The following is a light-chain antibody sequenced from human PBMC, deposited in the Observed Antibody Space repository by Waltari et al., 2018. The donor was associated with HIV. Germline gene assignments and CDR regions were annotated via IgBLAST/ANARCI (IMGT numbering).Light chain of an antibody. CDR3: QQYLRSPPT. J-gene: IGKJ4*01. CDR2: WAS. CDR1: RSILYSSDNRNY. Sequence: DIVMTQSPDSLPVSLGERATINCTASRSILYSSDNRNYLAWSQQKPRRPPRSLISWASTRESGVPDRFSGSGSGTDFALTISSLQAEDVAVYHCQQYLRSPPTFGGGTKVEIK. V-gene: IGKV4-1*01.